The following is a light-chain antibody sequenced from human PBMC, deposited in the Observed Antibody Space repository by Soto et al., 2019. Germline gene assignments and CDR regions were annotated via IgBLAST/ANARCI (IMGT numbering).Light chain of an antibody. V-gene: IGKV1-12*01. CDR3: QQANSFPLT. CDR1: QDISNY. Sequence: DIQMTQSPSSLSASVGDRVTITCQASQDISNYLNWYQQKPGKAPKLLIYAASSLQSGVPSRFSGSGSGTDFTLTISSLQPEDFAIYYCQQANSFPLTFGGGTKVDIK. J-gene: IGKJ4*01. CDR2: AAS.